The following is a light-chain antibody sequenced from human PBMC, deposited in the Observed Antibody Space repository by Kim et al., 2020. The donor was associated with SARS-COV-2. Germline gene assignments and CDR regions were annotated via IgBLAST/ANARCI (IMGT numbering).Light chain of an antibody. J-gene: IGLJ3*02. CDR2: RND. Sequence: SYELTQPLSVSVALGQTARITCGENNIVTKYVHWYQQRPGKAPVLVIYRNDHRPSGIPDRFSGSNSGNTATLTISRAQVGAEADYYCQVWDSSTRVFGGG. V-gene: IGLV3-9*01. CDR1: NIVTKY. CDR3: QVWDSSTRV.